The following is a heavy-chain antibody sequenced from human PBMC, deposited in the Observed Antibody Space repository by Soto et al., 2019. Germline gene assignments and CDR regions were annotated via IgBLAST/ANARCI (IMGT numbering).Heavy chain of an antibody. D-gene: IGHD2-2*01. Sequence: ASVKVSCKASGYTFTSYAMHWVRQAPGQRLEWMGWISAYNGNTNYAQKLQGRVTMTTDTSTSAAYMELRSLRSDDTAVYYCARDGGVLVPAAIGGHYYYGMDVWGQGTTVTVSS. V-gene: IGHV1-18*01. CDR1: GYTFTSYA. CDR2: ISAYNGNT. J-gene: IGHJ6*02. CDR3: ARDGGVLVPAAIGGHYYYGMDV.